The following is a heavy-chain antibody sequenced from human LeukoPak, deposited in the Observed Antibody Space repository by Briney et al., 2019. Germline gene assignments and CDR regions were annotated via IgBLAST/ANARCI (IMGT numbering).Heavy chain of an antibody. CDR2: IIPILGIA. CDR3: ARDHIVVVTATTYYYYGMDV. Sequence: ASVKVSCKASGGTFSSYAISWVRQAPGQGLEWMGRIIPILGIANYAQKFKGRVTITADKSTSTAYMELSSLRSEDTAVYYCARDHIVVVTATTYYYYGMDVWGQGTTVTVSS. CDR1: GGTFSSYA. V-gene: IGHV1-69*04. J-gene: IGHJ6*02. D-gene: IGHD2-21*02.